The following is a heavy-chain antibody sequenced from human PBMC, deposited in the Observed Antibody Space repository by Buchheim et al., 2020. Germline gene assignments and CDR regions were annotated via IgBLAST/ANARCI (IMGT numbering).Heavy chain of an antibody. J-gene: IGHJ4*02. D-gene: IGHD2-2*01. V-gene: IGHV4-4*02. CDR2: IYRSGST. CDR3: ASILGGWSATSCYLLH. CDR1: GDSISSNYW. Sequence: QVQLQESGPGLVKPSGTLSLTCAVSGDSISSNYWWTWVRQPPGKGLEWIGEIYRSGSTNYNPSLKSRVIISLDKSKNEFSLRLTSATAADTAIYYCASILGGWSATSCYLLHWGQGTL.